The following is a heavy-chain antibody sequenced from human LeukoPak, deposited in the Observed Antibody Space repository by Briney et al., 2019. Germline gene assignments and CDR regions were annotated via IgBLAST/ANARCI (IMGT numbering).Heavy chain of an antibody. CDR3: ARVSPGERPRGRYYGMDV. CDR2: ISAYNGNT. CDR1: GYTFTSYG. D-gene: IGHD1-1*01. V-gene: IGHV1-18*01. J-gene: IGHJ6*02. Sequence: ASVKVSCKASGYTFTSYGISWVRQAPGQGLEWMGWISAYNGNTNYAQKLQGRVTMTTDTSTSTAYMELRSLRSDDTAVYYCARVSPGERPRGRYYGMDVWGQGTTVTVSS.